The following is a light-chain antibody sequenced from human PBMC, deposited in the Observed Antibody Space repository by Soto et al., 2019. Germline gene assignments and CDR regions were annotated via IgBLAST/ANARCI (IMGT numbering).Light chain of an antibody. CDR1: QSVSSY. CDR3: QQRSNWRVYT. Sequence: EIVLTQSPATLSLSPGERATLSCRASQSVSSYLAWYQQKPGQAPRLLIYDASNRATGIPARFSGSGSGTDFTLTISSLEPEDFAVYYYQQRSNWRVYTFGQGTKLEIK. CDR2: DAS. V-gene: IGKV3-11*01. J-gene: IGKJ2*01.